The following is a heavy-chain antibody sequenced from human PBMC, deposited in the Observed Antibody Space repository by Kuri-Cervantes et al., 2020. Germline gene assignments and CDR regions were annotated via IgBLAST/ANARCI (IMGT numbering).Heavy chain of an antibody. V-gene: IGHV1-3*02. D-gene: IGHD3-9*01. CDR1: GYTFTSYA. CDR2: SNAGNGNT. J-gene: IGHJ4*02. Sequence: ASVKVSCKASGYTFTSYAMHWVRQAPGQRLEWMGWSNAGNGNTKYSQEFQERVTITRDMSTSTAYMELSSLRSEDTAVYYCAAAVLRYFDWPFDYWGQGTLVTVSS. CDR3: AAAVLRYFDWPFDY.